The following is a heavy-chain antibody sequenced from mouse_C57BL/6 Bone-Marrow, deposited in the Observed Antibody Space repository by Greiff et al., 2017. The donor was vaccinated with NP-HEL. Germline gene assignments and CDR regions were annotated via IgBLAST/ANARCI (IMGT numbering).Heavy chain of an antibody. CDR3: GLYDGYFLYARDY. V-gene: IGHV1-64*01. CDR1: GYTFTSYW. J-gene: IGHJ4*01. D-gene: IGHD2-3*01. Sequence: QVQLQQPGAELVKPGASVKLSCKASGYTFTSYWMHWVKQRPGQGLEWIGMIHPNSGSTNYNEKFKSKATLTVDKSSSTAYMQLSSLTSEDSAVYYCGLYDGYFLYARDYWGQGTSVTVSS. CDR2: IHPNSGST.